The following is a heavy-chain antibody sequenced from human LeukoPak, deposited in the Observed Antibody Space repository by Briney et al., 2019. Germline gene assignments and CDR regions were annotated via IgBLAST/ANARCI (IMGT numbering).Heavy chain of an antibody. CDR1: GGSISSSYY. CDR2: IHYSGST. CDR3: ARYCGGDCYSGTD. D-gene: IGHD2-21*02. Sequence: KTSETLSLTCTVSGGSISSSYYWNWIRQPPRKRLEWIGRIHYSGSTNYNPSLESRVTISVDTSKNQFSLKLSSVTAADTAVYYCARYCGGDCYSGTDWGQGTLVTVSS. V-gene: IGHV4-59*01. J-gene: IGHJ4*02.